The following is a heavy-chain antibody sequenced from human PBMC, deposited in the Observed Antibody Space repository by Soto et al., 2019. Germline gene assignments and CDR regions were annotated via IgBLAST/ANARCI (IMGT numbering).Heavy chain of an antibody. CDR2: IMPIFATG. J-gene: IGHJ6*01. CDR3: ANAVMTANRDDYYGIDV. D-gene: IGHD2-21*02. Sequence: QVQLVQFGAEVKKPGSSVKVSCKASGGNFSNYAISWVRQAPGQGLEWMGGIMPIFATGNYAQMFRGRVTISADKSTSALYMELSSLRSEDTVVYYCANAVMTANRDDYYGIDVWAQRTTVTVSS. V-gene: IGHV1-69*06. CDR1: GGNFSNYA.